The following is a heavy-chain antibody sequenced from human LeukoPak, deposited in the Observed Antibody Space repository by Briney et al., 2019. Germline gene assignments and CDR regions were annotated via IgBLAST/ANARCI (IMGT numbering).Heavy chain of an antibody. Sequence: PGGSLRLSCAASGFTFSTFAMIWVRQPPGKGLEWVSSIFPSGDEIHYADSVRGRFTISRDNSKSTLSLQMNSLRAEDTAVYYCARVLSGRGSLYDYYYYMDVWGKGTTVTISS. J-gene: IGHJ6*03. CDR1: GFTFSTFA. CDR3: ARVLSGRGSLYDYYYYMDV. V-gene: IGHV3-23*01. D-gene: IGHD3-10*01. CDR2: IFPSGDEI.